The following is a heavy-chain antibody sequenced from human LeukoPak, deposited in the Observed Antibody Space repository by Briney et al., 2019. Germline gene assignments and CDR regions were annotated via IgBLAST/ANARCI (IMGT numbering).Heavy chain of an antibody. J-gene: IGHJ1*01. D-gene: IGHD2-2*01. CDR2: MSPNSGNT. CDR1: GYTFTSYD. Sequence: ASVKVSCKASGYTFTSYDINWMRQATGQGLEWMGWMSPNSGNTGYAQKFQGRVTMTRDTSISTAYMELSSLRSDDTAVYYCARSEPAATEYFQHWGQGTLVTVSS. CDR3: ARSEPAATEYFQH. V-gene: IGHV1-8*01.